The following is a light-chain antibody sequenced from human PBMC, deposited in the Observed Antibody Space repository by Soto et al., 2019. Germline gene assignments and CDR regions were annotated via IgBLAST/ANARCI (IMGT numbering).Light chain of an antibody. CDR3: MQGTHSPHT. J-gene: IGKJ4*01. CDR1: QGLVHNSGNTF. Sequence: DVVMTQSPLSLSVAPGQPASISCRSSQGLVHNSGNTFLTWFHQRTGQSPRRLIFKVSNRDSGVPDRFSGSGSDTYFTLKIGRVEAEDVGVYYCMQGTHSPHTFGGGTKVEIK. V-gene: IGKV2-30*02. CDR2: KVS.